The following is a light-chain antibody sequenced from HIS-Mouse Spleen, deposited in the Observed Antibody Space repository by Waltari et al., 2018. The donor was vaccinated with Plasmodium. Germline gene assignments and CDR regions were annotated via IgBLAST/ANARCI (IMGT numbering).Light chain of an antibody. CDR1: QSVSSY. Sequence: EIVLTQSPATLSLSPGERATLPRRASQSVSSYLAWYQQKPGQAPRLLIYDASNRATGIPARISGSGSGTDFTLTISSLEPEDFAVYYCQQRSNWPPALTFGGGTKVEIK. CDR2: DAS. J-gene: IGKJ4*01. V-gene: IGKV3-11*01. CDR3: QQRSNWPPALT.